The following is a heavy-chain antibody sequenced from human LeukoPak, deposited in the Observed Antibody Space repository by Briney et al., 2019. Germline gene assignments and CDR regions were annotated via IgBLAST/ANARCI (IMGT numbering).Heavy chain of an antibody. CDR1: GFSFSSYE. CDR2: ITSSGSTT. CDR3: ARGTRYYGSGSYPAFGDY. D-gene: IGHD3-10*01. Sequence: QPGGSLRLSCAASGFSFSSYEMNWVRQAPGKGLEWVSYITSSGSTTHYADSVKGRFTISRDNAKNSLYLQMNSLRAEDTAVYYCARGTRYYGSGSYPAFGDYWGQGTLVTVSS. J-gene: IGHJ4*02. V-gene: IGHV3-48*03.